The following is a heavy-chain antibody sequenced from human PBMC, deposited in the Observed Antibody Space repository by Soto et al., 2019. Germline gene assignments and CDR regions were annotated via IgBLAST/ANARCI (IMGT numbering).Heavy chain of an antibody. CDR1: GFSLRFYW. Sequence: EVQLVESGGGLVQPGGSLRLSCAASGFSLRFYWMHWVRQAPGKGLEWVARVVGDGTGTAYADSVKGRFTISRDNAKDTVYLQMNSLRVEDTSVYYCVRDELATTPFDYCGHGTRGNVSS. D-gene: IGHD5-12*01. CDR3: VRDELATTPFDY. CDR2: VVGDGTGT. V-gene: IGHV3-74*01. J-gene: IGHJ4*01.